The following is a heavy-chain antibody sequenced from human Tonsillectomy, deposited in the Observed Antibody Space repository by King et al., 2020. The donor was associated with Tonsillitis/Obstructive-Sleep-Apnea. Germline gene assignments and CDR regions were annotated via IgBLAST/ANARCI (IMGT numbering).Heavy chain of an antibody. J-gene: IGHJ4*02. Sequence: VQLVESGGGVVQPGRSLRLSCAASGFTFSSYGMHWVRQAPGKGLEWVAVMSYDGSNKYYADSVKGRFTISRDNSKNTLYLQMNSLRAEDTAVYYCAKERGNYYGSGSYYMGPDYWGQGTLVTVSS. CDR2: MSYDGSNK. D-gene: IGHD3-10*01. CDR3: AKERGNYYGSGSYYMGPDY. CDR1: GFTFSSYG. V-gene: IGHV3-30*18.